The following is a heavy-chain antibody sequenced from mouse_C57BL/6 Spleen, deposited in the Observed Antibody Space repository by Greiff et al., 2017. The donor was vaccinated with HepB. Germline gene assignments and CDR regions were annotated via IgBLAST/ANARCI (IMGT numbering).Heavy chain of an antibody. CDR1: GFNIKDYY. CDR2: IDPEDGDT. J-gene: IGHJ4*01. D-gene: IGHD1-1*01. CDR3: HHYYGSIMNY. V-gene: IGHV14-1*01. Sequence: VQLQQSGAELVRPGASVKLSCTASGFNIKDYYMHWVKQRPEQGLEWIGRIDPEDGDTEYAPKFQGKATMTADTSSNTAYLQLSSLTSEDTAVYYCHHYYGSIMNYWGKGTSVTVSS.